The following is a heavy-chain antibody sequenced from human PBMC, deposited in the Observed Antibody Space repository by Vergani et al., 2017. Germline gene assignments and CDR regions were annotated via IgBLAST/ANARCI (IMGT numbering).Heavy chain of an antibody. CDR2: ISAYNGYT. Sequence: QVQLVQSGAEVKKPGASVKVSCKASGYTFTSYGICWVRQAPGQGLEWMGWISAYNGYTNYAPKHQGRVTMTTGTPTSTAYMELRSLRSDDTAVYYCARDVGATGIYYGMDVWGQGTTVTVS. CDR3: ARDVGATGIYYGMDV. V-gene: IGHV1-18*01. J-gene: IGHJ6*02. CDR1: GYTFTSYG. D-gene: IGHD1-26*01.